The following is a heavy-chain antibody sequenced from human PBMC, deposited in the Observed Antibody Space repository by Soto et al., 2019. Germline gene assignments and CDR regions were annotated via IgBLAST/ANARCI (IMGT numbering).Heavy chain of an antibody. CDR1: GFSVTNNY. V-gene: IGHV3-66*01. CDR2: IDIGGNT. Sequence: EVQVVESGGGLVQPGGSLRLSGAASGFSVTNNYMNWVRQAPGKGLEWVSIIDIGGNTYYADSVKDRFTISRDNSRNTLYLHMDSLRAADTAVYYCARGLGSTGYLGREHYFDYWGQGTLVTVSP. D-gene: IGHD2-2*01. J-gene: IGHJ4*02. CDR3: ARGLGSTGYLGREHYFDY.